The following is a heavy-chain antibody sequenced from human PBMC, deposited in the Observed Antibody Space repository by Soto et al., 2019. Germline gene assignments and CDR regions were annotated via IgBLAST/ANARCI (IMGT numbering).Heavy chain of an antibody. D-gene: IGHD2-15*01. CDR3: AKGRPRNCVGICSNWFDP. J-gene: IGHJ5*02. V-gene: IGHV3-23*01. CDR1: GFTFSSYD. Sequence: EVQLLESGGGLVQPGGSLRLSCAASGFTFSSYDMSWVRQAPGKGLVWVSAITGSGGSTYYADSVKGRFTISRDNSKNTLYLQINSLRADDTAAYYCAKGRPRNCVGICSNWFDPWGQGTLVTVSS. CDR2: ITGSGGST.